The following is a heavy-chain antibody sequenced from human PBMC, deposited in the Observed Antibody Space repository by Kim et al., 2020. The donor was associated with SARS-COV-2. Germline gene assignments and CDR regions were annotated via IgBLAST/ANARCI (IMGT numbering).Heavy chain of an antibody. D-gene: IGHD2-2*01. Sequence: GGSLRLSCAASGFSLGGYWMNWVRQAPGKGLEWVANIKQDGTDKHYVDSVKGRFTISRDNAKNSLYLQMNSLRAEDTAVYYCARWTSTSYYWGQGTLVTVSS. J-gene: IGHJ4*02. CDR2: IKQDGTDK. V-gene: IGHV3-7*01. CDR3: ARWTSTSYY. CDR1: GFSLGGYW.